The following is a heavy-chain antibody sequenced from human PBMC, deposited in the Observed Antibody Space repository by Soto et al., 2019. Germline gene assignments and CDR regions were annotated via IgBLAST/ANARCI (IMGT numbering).Heavy chain of an antibody. CDR2: ISNSFSDGNT. V-gene: IGHV3-23*01. CDR3: AKVFSPERGNYFDY. Sequence: EVQLLESGGGLVQPGGSLRLSCAASGFTFSNYAMNWVRQAPGKGLEWVSAISNSFSDGNTHYADSVKGRFTISRDNDKNTVFLEMNRLRAEDTAVYYCAKVFSPERGNYFDYWGQGTLVTVSS. J-gene: IGHJ4*02. CDR1: GFTFSNYA.